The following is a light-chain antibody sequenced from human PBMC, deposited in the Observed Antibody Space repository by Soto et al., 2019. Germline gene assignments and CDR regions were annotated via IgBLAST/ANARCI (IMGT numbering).Light chain of an antibody. V-gene: IGLV2-14*01. J-gene: IGLJ2*01. CDR1: SSDVGGYNY. CDR2: EVS. Sequence: QSVLTQPASVSGSPGQSITISCTGTSSDVGGYNYVSWYQQHPGKAPKFMIYEVSNRPSGVSSRFSGSKSGNTASLTISGLQAEDEADYYCSSYTSSITYVVFGGGTKVTVL. CDR3: SSYTSSITYVV.